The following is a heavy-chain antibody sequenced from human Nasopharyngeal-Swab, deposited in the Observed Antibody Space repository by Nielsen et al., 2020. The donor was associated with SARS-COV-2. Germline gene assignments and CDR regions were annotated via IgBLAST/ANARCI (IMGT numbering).Heavy chain of an antibody. CDR3: ARDRNGFIYYYYGMDV. J-gene: IGHJ6*02. D-gene: IGHD3-3*01. CDR1: GFTFSAYW. V-gene: IGHV3-7*01. Sequence: GGSLRLSCTASGFTFSAYWMYWVRQAPGKGLVWVANIKQDGSEKYYVDSVKGRFTISRDNAKNSLYLQMNSLRAEDTAVYYCARDRNGFIYYYYGMDVWGQGTTVTVSS. CDR2: IKQDGSEK.